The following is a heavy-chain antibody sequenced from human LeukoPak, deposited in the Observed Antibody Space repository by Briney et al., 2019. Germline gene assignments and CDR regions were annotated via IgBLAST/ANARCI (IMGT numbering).Heavy chain of an antibody. CDR2: IIPNSGGA. CDR1: GYTFSGYY. CDR3: ALEVYYPDNSAFDY. J-gene: IGHJ4*02. D-gene: IGHD4-11*01. Sequence: VASVKVSCKASGYTFSGYYMHWVRQAPRQGLEWMGWIIPNSGGANYAPKFRGRVTMTMDTSINTAYMELSRLRSDDTAVYYCALEVYYPDNSAFDYWGQGTLVTVSS. V-gene: IGHV1-2*02.